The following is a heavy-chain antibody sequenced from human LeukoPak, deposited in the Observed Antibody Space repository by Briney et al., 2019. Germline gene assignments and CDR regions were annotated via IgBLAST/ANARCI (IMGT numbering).Heavy chain of an antibody. CDR2: IIPIFGIA. CDR3: ASTSGSSGWYSPPDY. Sequence: SVKVSCKASGGTFSSYAISWVRQAPGQGLEWMGRIIPIFGIANYAQKFQGRVTITADKSTSTAYMELSSLRSEDTAAYYCASTSGSSGWYSPPDYWGQGTLVTVSS. CDR1: GGTFSSYA. J-gene: IGHJ4*02. V-gene: IGHV1-69*04. D-gene: IGHD6-19*01.